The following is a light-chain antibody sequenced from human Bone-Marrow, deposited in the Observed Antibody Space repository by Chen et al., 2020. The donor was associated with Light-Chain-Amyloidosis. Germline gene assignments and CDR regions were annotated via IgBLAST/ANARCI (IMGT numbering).Light chain of an antibody. CDR2: GAS. V-gene: IGKV3-15*01. Sequence: EILMPQSPPTLSLSPGERATLSCRASQSVSSNLAWYQQKPGQAPRLLIYGASTTATGIPPRFSGSGSGTEFTLTISSLQSEDFAVYFCQQYNNWPLTFGQGTRVEIK. CDR3: QQYNNWPLT. CDR1: QSVSSN. J-gene: IGKJ1*01.